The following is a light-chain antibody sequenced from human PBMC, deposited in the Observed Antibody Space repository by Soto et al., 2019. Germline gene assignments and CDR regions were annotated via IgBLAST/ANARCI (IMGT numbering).Light chain of an antibody. V-gene: IGKV3-15*01. CDR3: QQYNDWWT. J-gene: IGKJ1*01. CDR1: QSVSSN. Sequence: EVVLTQSPATLSVSPGERATLSCRASQSVSSNLAWYQQKPGQAPRLLIYGASTRATGIPGRFSGSGSGTEFTLTISSRQSEDFAVYYCQQYNDWWTFGQGTKVEIK. CDR2: GAS.